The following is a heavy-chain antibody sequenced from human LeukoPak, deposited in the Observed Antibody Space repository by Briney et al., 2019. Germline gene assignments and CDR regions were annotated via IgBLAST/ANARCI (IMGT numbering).Heavy chain of an antibody. CDR1: GGSISSGGYS. D-gene: IGHD4-17*01. CDR2: IYHSGSI. V-gene: IGHV4-30-2*01. CDR3: ATLDYGVNGMDV. Sequence: SETLSLTCAVSGGSISSGGYSWSWIRQPPGKGLEWIGYIYHSGSIYYNPSLKSRVTISVDRSKNQFSLKLSSVTAADAAVYYCATLDYGVNGMDVWGQGTTVTVSS. J-gene: IGHJ6*02.